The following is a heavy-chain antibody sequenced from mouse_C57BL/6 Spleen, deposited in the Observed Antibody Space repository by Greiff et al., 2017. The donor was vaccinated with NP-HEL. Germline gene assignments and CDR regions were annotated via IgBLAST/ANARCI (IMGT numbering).Heavy chain of an antibody. V-gene: IGHV1-50*01. CDR1: GYTFTSYW. CDR2: IDPSDSYT. CDR3: ARAVDYFDY. Sequence: VQLQQPGAELVKPGASVKLSCKASGYTFTSYWMQWVKQRPGQGLEWIGEIDPSDSYTNYNQKFKGKATLTVDTSSSTAYMQLSSLASEDSAVYYCARAVDYFDYWGQGTTLTVSS. J-gene: IGHJ2*01.